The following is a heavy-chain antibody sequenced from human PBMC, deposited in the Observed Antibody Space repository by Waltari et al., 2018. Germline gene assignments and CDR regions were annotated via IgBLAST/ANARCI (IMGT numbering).Heavy chain of an antibody. Sequence: QLQLQESGPGLVKPSETLSLTCTVSGGSLRSSSYYWGWIRHPPGKGLECSGSIYYSGSTYYNPSLKSRVTISVDTSKNQFYLKLSSVTAADTAVYYCARLFGAAVAGPAPYYFDYWGQGTLVTVSS. V-gene: IGHV4-39*07. CDR2: IYYSGST. D-gene: IGHD6-19*01. J-gene: IGHJ4*02. CDR3: ARLFGAAVAGPAPYYFDY. CDR1: GGSLRSSSYY.